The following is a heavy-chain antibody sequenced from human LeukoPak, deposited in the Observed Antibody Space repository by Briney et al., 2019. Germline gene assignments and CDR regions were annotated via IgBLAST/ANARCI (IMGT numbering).Heavy chain of an antibody. V-gene: IGHV4-59*01. CDR2: ISNSGRT. Sequence: SETLSLTCRVSGASISSFYWSWIRQSPGKGLEWLGYISNSGRTIYNPSLRGRVAISGDTSKNQLSLNLASVTAADSAVYYCARGDFDWLVAFDYWGQGTLVAVSA. CDR1: GASISSFY. CDR3: ARGDFDWLVAFDY. D-gene: IGHD3-9*01. J-gene: IGHJ4*02.